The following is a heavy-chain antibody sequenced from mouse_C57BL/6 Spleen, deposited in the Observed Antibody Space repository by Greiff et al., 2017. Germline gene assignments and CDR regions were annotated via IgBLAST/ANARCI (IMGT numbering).Heavy chain of an antibody. V-gene: IGHV3-6*01. D-gene: IGHD1-1*01. CDR3: ARDYGSDY. CDR2: ISYDGSN. Sequence: DVKLVESGPGLVKPSQSLSLTCSVTGYSITSGYYWNWIRQFPGNKLEWMGYISYDGSNNYNPSLKNRISITRDTSKNQFFLKLNSVTTEDTATYYCARDYGSDYWGQGTTLTVSS. J-gene: IGHJ2*01. CDR1: GYSITSGYY.